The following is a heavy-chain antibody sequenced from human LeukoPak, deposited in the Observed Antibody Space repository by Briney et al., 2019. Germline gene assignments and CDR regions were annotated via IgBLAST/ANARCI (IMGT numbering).Heavy chain of an antibody. D-gene: IGHD6-19*01. CDR2: ISSSGSNT. J-gene: IGHJ4*02. CDR1: GFTFSNYA. V-gene: IGHV3-48*04. CDR3: ARCSGGDFDY. Sequence: PGGSLRLSCAASGFTFSNYAMNWVRQAPGKGLEWVSYISSSGSNTYYADSVKGRFTISRDNAKNSMYLQMNSLRVEDTAVYYCARCSGGDFDYWGQGTLVTVSS.